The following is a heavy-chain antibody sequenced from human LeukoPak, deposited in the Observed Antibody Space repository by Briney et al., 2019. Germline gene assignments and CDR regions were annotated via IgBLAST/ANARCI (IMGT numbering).Heavy chain of an antibody. V-gene: IGHV1-2*02. CDR3: ARDTGYSSGWYNPEGY. J-gene: IGHJ4*02. CDR1: GYTFTGYY. Sequence: ASVKVSCKASGYTFTGYYMHWVRQAPGQGLEWMGWINPNRGGTNYAQKFQGRVTMTRDTSISTAYMELSRLRSDDTAVYYCARDTGYSSGWYNPEGYWGRGTLVTVSS. CDR2: INPNRGGT. D-gene: IGHD6-19*01.